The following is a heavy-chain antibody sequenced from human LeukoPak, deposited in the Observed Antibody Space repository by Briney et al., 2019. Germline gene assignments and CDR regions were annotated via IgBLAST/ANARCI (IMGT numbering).Heavy chain of an antibody. CDR3: ARGDSVSGDY. J-gene: IGHJ4*02. Sequence: GASVKVSCKASGGTFSSYAISWVRHAPGQGLEWMGRIIPILGIANYAQKFQGRVTITADKSTSTAYMELSSLRSEDTAVYYCARGDSVSGDYWGQGTLVTVSS. D-gene: IGHD1-26*01. CDR2: IIPILGIA. V-gene: IGHV1-69*04. CDR1: GGTFSSYA.